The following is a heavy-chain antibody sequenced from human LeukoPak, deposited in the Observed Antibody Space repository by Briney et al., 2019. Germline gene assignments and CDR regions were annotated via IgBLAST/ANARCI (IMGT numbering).Heavy chain of an antibody. CDR3: ARVRILAGTENYYYYGMDV. V-gene: IGHV4-30-2*01. CDR1: GGSISSGGYY. D-gene: IGHD6-13*01. Sequence: SETLSLTCTVSGGSISSGGYYWSWIRQPPGKGLEWIGYIYHSGSTYYNSSLKSRVTISVDRSKNQFSLKLSSVTAADTAVYYCARVRILAGTENYYYYGMDVWGQGTTVSVSS. J-gene: IGHJ6*02. CDR2: IYHSGST.